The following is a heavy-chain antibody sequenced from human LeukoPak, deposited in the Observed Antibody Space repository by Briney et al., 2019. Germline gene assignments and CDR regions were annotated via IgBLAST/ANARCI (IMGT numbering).Heavy chain of an antibody. CDR2: ISGSGGST. CDR1: GFTVSSNY. V-gene: IGHV3-23*01. J-gene: IGHJ5*02. D-gene: IGHD6-19*01. Sequence: GGSLRLSCVASGFTVSSNYMNWVRQAPGKGLEWVSAISGSGGSTYYADSVKGRFTISRDNSKNTLYLQMNSLRAEDTAVYYCAKGAYSRGPLSWFDPWGQGTLVTVSS. CDR3: AKGAYSRGPLSWFDP.